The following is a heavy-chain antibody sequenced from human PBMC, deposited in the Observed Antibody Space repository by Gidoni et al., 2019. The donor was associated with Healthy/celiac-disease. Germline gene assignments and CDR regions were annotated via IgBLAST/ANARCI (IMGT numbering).Heavy chain of an antibody. D-gene: IGHD3-22*01. V-gene: IGHV3-66*02. CDR1: GFTVSSNY. CDR3: ARDLYYDSSGYFGRDY. CDR2: IYSGGST. Sequence: EVQLVASGGGLVQPGGSLRPSCAASGFTVSSNYMSWVRQALGKGLEWVSFIYSGGSTYYADSVKGRFTISRDNSKNTLYLQMNSLRAEDTAVYYCARDLYYDSSGYFGRDYWGQGTLVTVSS. J-gene: IGHJ4*02.